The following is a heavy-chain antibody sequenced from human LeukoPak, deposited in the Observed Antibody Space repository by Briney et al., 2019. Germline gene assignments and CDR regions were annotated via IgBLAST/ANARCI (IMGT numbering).Heavy chain of an antibody. D-gene: IGHD2-21*01. J-gene: IGHJ4*02. CDR1: GYSFSSYG. Sequence: ASVKVSCKASGYSFSSYGITWVRQAPGQGLEWMGWIGAYNGNTNYAQKLQGRVTMTTDTSTTTAYMELRSLRSDDPAVYYCTRGHIGVPFDYWGQGALVTVSS. CDR2: IGAYNGNT. CDR3: TRGHIGVPFDY. V-gene: IGHV1-18*04.